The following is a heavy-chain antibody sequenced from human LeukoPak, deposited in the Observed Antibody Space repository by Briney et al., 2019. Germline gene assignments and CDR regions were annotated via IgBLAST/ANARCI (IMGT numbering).Heavy chain of an antibody. CDR2: IYYSGST. CDR1: GGSISSSSYY. Sequence: KPSETLSLTCTVSGGSISSSSYYWGWIRQPPGKGLEWIGSIYYSGSTYYNPSLKSRVTISVDTSKNRFSLKLSSVTAADTAVYYCARQPDTAMVPFDYWGQGTLVTVSS. J-gene: IGHJ4*02. D-gene: IGHD5-18*01. V-gene: IGHV4-39*01. CDR3: ARQPDTAMVPFDY.